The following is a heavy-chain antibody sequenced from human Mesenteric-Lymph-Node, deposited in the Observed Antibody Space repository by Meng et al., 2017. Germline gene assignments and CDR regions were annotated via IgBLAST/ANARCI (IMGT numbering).Heavy chain of an antibody. CDR1: GFTFSSYA. Sequence: GGSLRLSCAASGFTFSSYAMHWVRQAPGKGLEWVAVISYDGSNKYYADSVKGRFTISRDNSKNTLYLQMNSLRAEDTAVYYCAKVGPVVVPKDWFDPWGQGTLVTVSS. CDR3: AKVGPVVVPKDWFDP. V-gene: IGHV3-30*07. J-gene: IGHJ5*02. D-gene: IGHD3-22*01. CDR2: ISYDGSNK.